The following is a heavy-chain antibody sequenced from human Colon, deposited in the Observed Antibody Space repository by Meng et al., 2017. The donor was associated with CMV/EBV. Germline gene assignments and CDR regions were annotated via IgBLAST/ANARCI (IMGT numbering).Heavy chain of an antibody. CDR2: INSDGTTT. J-gene: IGHJ4*02. D-gene: IGHD4-11*01. CDR1: GFRFDDFG. V-gene: IGHV3-74*01. CDR3: ARPSAPQYSDYVLL. Sequence: GESLKISCEASGFRFDDFGMHWVRQVPGKGLEWVSRINSDGTTTTYADSVKGRFIVSRDNPKSTVYLQMNSLKGEDTAVYFCARPSAPQYSDYVLLWGQGTLVTVSS.